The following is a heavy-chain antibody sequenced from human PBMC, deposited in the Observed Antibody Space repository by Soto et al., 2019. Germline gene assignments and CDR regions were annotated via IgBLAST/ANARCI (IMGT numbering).Heavy chain of an antibody. CDR2: ISYDGSSK. V-gene: IGHV3-30-3*01. J-gene: IGHJ6*02. CDR1: GFFFSSYA. Sequence: PGGSLRLSCAASGFFFSSYAMHWVRQAPGKGLEWVALISYDGSSKYYADSVKGRFTISRDNSKNTLYLQMNNLRAGDTAVYYCARDQFCSGGTCYFRLYYYYGMDVWGQGTTVTVSS. D-gene: IGHD2-15*01. CDR3: ARDQFCSGGTCYFRLYYYYGMDV.